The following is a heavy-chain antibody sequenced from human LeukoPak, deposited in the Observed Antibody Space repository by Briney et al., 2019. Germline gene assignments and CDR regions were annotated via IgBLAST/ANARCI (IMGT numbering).Heavy chain of an antibody. CDR3: ARVGLLIGSGSFLAY. Sequence: ASVKVSCKASGYTFTRYYMLWVRQAPGQGLEWMGWINPNSGGTNYAQKFQGRVTMTRDTSISTAYMELSRLRSDDTAVYYCARVGLLIGSGSFLAYWGQGTLVTVSS. CDR1: GYTFTRYY. D-gene: IGHD3-10*02. V-gene: IGHV1-2*02. CDR2: INPNSGGT. J-gene: IGHJ4*02.